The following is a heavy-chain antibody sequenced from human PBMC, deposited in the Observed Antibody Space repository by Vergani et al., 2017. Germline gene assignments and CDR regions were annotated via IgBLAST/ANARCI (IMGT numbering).Heavy chain of an antibody. CDR2: ISWNSAVA. D-gene: IGHD6-6*01. J-gene: IGHJ4*02. CDR3: ARRDSSSPALDY. V-gene: IGHV3-9*01. CDR1: GFTFGNYA. Sequence: EVQLVESGGGLVQPGRSLRLSCVGSGFTFGNYAMHWVRQAPGKGLEWVSGISWNSAVADSADSVKGRFTISRDNAKNSLYLQMNGLRAGDTAVYYCARRDSSSPALDYWGQGTLVTVSS.